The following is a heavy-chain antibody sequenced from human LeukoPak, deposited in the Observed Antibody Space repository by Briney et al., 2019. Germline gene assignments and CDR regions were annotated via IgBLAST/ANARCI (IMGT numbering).Heavy chain of an antibody. CDR2: ISGAGRTT. CDR3: AELGITMIGGV. D-gene: IGHD3-10*02. J-gene: IGHJ6*04. V-gene: IGHV3-23*01. CDR1: GFTFSSYG. Sequence: PGRSLRLSCAASGFTFSSYGMTWVRQAPGKGLEWVSVISGAGRTTYYADSVKGRFTISRDNAKNSLYLQMNSLRAEDTAVYYCAELGITMIGGVWGKGTTVTISS.